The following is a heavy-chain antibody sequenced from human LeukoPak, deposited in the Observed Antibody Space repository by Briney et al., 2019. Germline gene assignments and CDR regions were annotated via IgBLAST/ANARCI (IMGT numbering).Heavy chain of an antibody. CDR1: GYTFTGYY. V-gene: IGHV1-2*04. CDR2: TNLNNDDT. CDR3: ARGYYYDSSGYYQLDY. D-gene: IGHD3-22*01. J-gene: IGHJ4*02. Sequence: ASVKVSCKASGYTFTGYYMHWVRQAPGQGLEWMGWTNLNNDDTNYAQKFQGWVTMTRDTSVSTAYMELSRLRSDDTAVYYCARGYYYDSSGYYQLDYWGQGTLVTVSS.